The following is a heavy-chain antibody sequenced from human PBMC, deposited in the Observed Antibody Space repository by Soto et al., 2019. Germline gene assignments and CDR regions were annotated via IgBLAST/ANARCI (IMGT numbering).Heavy chain of an antibody. CDR1: GYTFTSYG. Sequence: QVQLVQSGAEVKKPGASVKVSCKASGYTFTSYGVSWVRQAPGQGLEWMGWISAYNGNTNYAQKLQGRVTMTTDTSTSTAYMELRSLRSDDTAVYYCARTRIEYSGSYFFAFDIWGQGTMVTVSS. V-gene: IGHV1-18*01. D-gene: IGHD1-26*01. CDR2: ISAYNGNT. CDR3: ARTRIEYSGSYFFAFDI. J-gene: IGHJ3*02.